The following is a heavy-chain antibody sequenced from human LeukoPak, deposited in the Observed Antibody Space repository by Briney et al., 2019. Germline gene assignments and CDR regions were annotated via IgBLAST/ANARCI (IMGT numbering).Heavy chain of an antibody. J-gene: IGHJ4*02. CDR1: GYTFTSYD. CDR2: ISAYHGHT. CDR3: ARVSTTLLDN. V-gene: IGHV1-18*01. Sequence: ASVKVSCKASGYTFTSYDFTWVRQAPGQGLEWMGWISAYHGHTKYAQKLQGRVTMTTDTSTSTAYMELRSLRSDDTAVYYCARVSTTLLDNWGQGTLVTVSS. D-gene: IGHD2/OR15-2a*01.